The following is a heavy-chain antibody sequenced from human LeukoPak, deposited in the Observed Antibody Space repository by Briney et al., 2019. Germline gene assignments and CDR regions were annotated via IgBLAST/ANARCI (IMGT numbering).Heavy chain of an antibody. CDR1: GFTFSSYE. Sequence: GGSLRLSCAASGFTFSSYEMNWVRQAPGKGLEWVSYVSKSGDSIYYADSVKGRFTISRDNAKNSLYLQRNSLRAEDTAVYYCARDSRYNTHYYYGMDVWGQGTTVTVSS. V-gene: IGHV3-48*03. CDR2: VSKSGDSI. CDR3: ARDSRYNTHYYYGMDV. J-gene: IGHJ6*02. D-gene: IGHD3-3*01.